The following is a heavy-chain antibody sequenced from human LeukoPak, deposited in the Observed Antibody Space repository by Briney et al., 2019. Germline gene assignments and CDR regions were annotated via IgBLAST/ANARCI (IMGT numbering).Heavy chain of an antibody. CDR1: GYSISSGYY. J-gene: IGHJ3*02. Sequence: SETLSLTCTVSGYSISSGYYWGWIRQPPGKGLEWIGYIYYSGSTNYKPSLKSRVTISVETSKNQFSLKLRSVTAADTAVYYCARQYYYDSRVAFDIWGQGTMVTVSS. CDR3: ARQYYYDSRVAFDI. CDR2: IYYSGST. D-gene: IGHD3-22*01. V-gene: IGHV4-61*01.